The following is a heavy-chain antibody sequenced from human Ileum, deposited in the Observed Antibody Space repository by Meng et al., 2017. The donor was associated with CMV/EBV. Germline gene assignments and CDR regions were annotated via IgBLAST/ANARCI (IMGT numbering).Heavy chain of an antibody. CDR2: ISAYNGNT. V-gene: IGHV1-18*01. Sequence: YTFTSYGISWVRQAPGQGLEWMGWISAYNGNTNYAQKLQGRVTMTTDTSTSTAYMEQRSLRSDDTAVYYCARNYDSSGYYPRELDYWGQGTLVTVSS. J-gene: IGHJ4*02. CDR3: ARNYDSSGYYPRELDY. D-gene: IGHD3-22*01. CDR1: YTFTSYG.